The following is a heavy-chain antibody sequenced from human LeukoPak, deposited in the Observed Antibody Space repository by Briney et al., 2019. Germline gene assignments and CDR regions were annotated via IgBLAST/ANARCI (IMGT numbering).Heavy chain of an antibody. CDR2: INPNRGNT. D-gene: IGHD6-13*01. J-gene: IGHJ4*02. CDR1: GYTFTSYD. V-gene: IGHV1-8*01. CDR3: ARGWRRLAAAGPRRTLYYFDH. Sequence: ASVKVSCKASGYTFTSYDINWVRQANGQGLEWMGWINPNRGNTGYAQKFKGRVTMSRKTSISTAYWEPSSLRSEDMAVYYCARGWRRLAAAGPRRTLYYFDHWGQGTLLTVSS.